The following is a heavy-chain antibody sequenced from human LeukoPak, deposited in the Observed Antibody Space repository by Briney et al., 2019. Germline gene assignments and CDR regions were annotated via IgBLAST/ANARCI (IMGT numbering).Heavy chain of an antibody. CDR1: GFTFSSYS. Sequence: GGSLRLSCAASGFTFSSYSMSWVRQAPGKGLEWVANIKQDGTEKYYVDSVKGRFTISRDYARNSLYLQLNSLRAEDTAVYYCARLSEMFRGPQVIYYFDYWGQGTLVTVSS. CDR2: IKQDGTEK. CDR3: ARLSEMFRGPQVIYYFDY. J-gene: IGHJ4*02. V-gene: IGHV3-7*01. D-gene: IGHD3-10*01.